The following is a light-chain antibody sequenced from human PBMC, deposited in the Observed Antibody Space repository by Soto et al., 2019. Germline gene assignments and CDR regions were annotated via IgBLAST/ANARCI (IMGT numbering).Light chain of an antibody. CDR1: QSVSSSY. CDR2: GAS. J-gene: IGKJ1*01. Sequence: EIVLTQSPGTLSLSPGERATLSCRASQSVSSSYLAWYQQKPGQAPRLLIYGASSRATGIPYSFSGSGSGTDFTLTISRLEPEDFAVYYCQQYGSSFWTFGQGTKVDIK. V-gene: IGKV3-20*01. CDR3: QQYGSSFWT.